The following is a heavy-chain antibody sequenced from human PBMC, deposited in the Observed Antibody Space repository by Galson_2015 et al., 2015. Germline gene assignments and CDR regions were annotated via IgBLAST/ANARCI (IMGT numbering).Heavy chain of an antibody. Sequence: SLRLSCAASGFTVSSNYMSWVRQAPGKGLEWVSVIYSGGSTYYADSVKGRFTISRDNSKNTLYLQMNSLRAEDTAVYYCARWLCPGGSCYSPYYGMDVWGQGTTVTVSS. CDR2: IYSGGST. CDR3: ARWLCPGGSCYSPYYGMDV. V-gene: IGHV3-53*01. J-gene: IGHJ6*02. CDR1: GFTVSSNY. D-gene: IGHD2-15*01.